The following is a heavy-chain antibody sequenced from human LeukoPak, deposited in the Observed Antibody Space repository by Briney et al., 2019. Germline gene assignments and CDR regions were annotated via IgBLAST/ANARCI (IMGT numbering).Heavy chain of an antibody. CDR2: INHSGST. CDR3: ARGQSSSWFSQGDWFDP. D-gene: IGHD6-13*01. V-gene: IGHV4-34*01. Sequence: SETLSLTCAVYGGSFSGYYWSWIRQPPGKGLEWIGEINHSGSTNYNPSLKSRVTISVDTSKNQFSLKLSSVTAADTAVYYCARGQSSSWFSQGDWFDPWGQGTLVTVSS. CDR1: GGSFSGYY. J-gene: IGHJ5*02.